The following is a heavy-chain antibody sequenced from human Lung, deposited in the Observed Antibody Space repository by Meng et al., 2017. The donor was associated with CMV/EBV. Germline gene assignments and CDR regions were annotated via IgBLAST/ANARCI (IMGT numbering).Heavy chain of an antibody. D-gene: IGHD6-13*01. Sequence: PLVQAGSAVKKPRASLNVSCNASGYTFTSYGISWVRQAPGQGLEWMGWISAYHGTTNSAQKLQGSVTMTTDTSTSTAYMELRSLRSDDTAVYYCAASSSSWYQNWFDPWGQGTLVTISS. CDR3: AASSSSWYQNWFDP. CDR1: GYTFTSYG. V-gene: IGHV1-18*01. J-gene: IGHJ5*02. CDR2: ISAYHGTT.